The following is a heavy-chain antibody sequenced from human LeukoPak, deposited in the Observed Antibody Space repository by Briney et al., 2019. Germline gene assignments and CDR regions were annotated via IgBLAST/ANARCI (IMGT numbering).Heavy chain of an antibody. CDR1: GYTFSDYY. Sequence: VASVKVSCKASGYTFSDYYIHWVRQAPGQGPEWMGWIDPKSGDTNYAHRFRGRVTLTRDTSITTAYMGLSRLTSDDTAVYYCARVSIFGVVTDYGMDVWGQGTTVTVSS. CDR3: ARVSIFGVVTDYGMDV. V-gene: IGHV1-2*02. CDR2: IDPKSGDT. J-gene: IGHJ6*02. D-gene: IGHD3-3*01.